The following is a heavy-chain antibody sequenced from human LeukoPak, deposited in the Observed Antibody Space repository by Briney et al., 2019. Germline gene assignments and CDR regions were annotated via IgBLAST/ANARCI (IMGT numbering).Heavy chain of an antibody. CDR3: AREGIYYGPYGDWFDP. Sequence: SETLSLTCTVSGGSISSGSYYWSWIRQPAGKGLEWIGRIYTSGSTNYNPSLKSRVTISVDTSKNQFSLKLSSVTAADTAVYYCAREGIYYGPYGDWFDPWGQGTLVTVSS. CDR1: GGSISSGSYY. J-gene: IGHJ5*02. CDR2: IYTSGST. V-gene: IGHV4-61*02. D-gene: IGHD1-26*01.